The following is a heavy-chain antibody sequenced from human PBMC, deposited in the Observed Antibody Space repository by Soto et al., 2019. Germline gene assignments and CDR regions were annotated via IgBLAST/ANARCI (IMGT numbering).Heavy chain of an antibody. CDR2: IYYSGST. V-gene: IGHV4-59*01. CDR3: AREHYGSGSYKYNWFDP. CDR1: GGSISSYY. J-gene: IGHJ5*02. Sequence: PSETLSLTCTVSGGSISSYYWSWIRQPPGKGLEWIGYIYYSGSTNYNPSLKSRVTISVDTSKNQFSLKLSSVTAADTAVYYCAREHYGSGSYKYNWFDPWGQGTLVTSPQ. D-gene: IGHD3-10*01.